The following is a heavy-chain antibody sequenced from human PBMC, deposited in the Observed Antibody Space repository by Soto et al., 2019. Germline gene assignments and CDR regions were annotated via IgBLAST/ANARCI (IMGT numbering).Heavy chain of an antibody. CDR2: INPGGGGT. CDR3: IRVDTSGYYS. V-gene: IGHV1-46*03. D-gene: IGHD3-22*01. J-gene: IGHJ4*02. CDR1: GYIFTDYY. Sequence: ASVKVSCKASGYIFTDYYIHWVRQAPGQGLEWMGVINPGGGGTGYAQKFQGRVTMTRDTSTSTVYMELSSLRSEDTAVYYCIRVDTSGYYSWGQGTLVTSP.